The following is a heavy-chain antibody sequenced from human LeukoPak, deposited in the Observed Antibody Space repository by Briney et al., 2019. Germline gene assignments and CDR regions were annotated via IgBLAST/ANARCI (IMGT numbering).Heavy chain of an antibody. J-gene: IGHJ6*02. CDR3: ARHMIRGGTYYDFWSGPIRGGYYYGMDV. CDR1: GGSISSSSYY. Sequence: KPSETLSLTCTVSGGSISSSSYYWGWIRQPPGKGLEWIGSIYYSGSTYYNPSLKSRVTISVDMSKNQFSLKLSSVTAADTAVYYCARHMIRGGTYYDFWSGPIRGGYYYGMDVWGQGTTVTVSS. CDR2: IYYSGST. D-gene: IGHD3-3*01. V-gene: IGHV4-39*01.